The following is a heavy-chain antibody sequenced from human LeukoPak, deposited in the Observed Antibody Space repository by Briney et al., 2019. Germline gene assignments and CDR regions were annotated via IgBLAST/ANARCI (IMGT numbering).Heavy chain of an antibody. CDR1: GFAVSSNY. CDR2: IYSGGST. D-gene: IGHD1-26*01. V-gene: IGHV3-53*01. J-gene: IGHJ3*02. CDR3: ARAFGGSYHIFAFDI. Sequence: GGFLRLSCAASGFAVSSNYMSWVRQAPGKGLEWVSVIYSGGSTYYADSVKGRFTISRDNSKNTLYLQMNSLRAEDTAVYYCARAFGGSYHIFAFDIWGQGTMVTVSS.